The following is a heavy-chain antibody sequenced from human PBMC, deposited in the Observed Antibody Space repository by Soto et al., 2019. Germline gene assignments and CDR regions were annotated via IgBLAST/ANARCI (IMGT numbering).Heavy chain of an antibody. V-gene: IGHV3-53*01. CDR1: GLTVSSNY. Sequence: GGSLRLSCAASGLTVSSNYMGWVRQAPGKGLEWISVFYSDDTTYYADSVKGRFTISRDNSKNTLYLQMNSLRADDTALYYCARLARFSLDLWGQGTLVTVSS. D-gene: IGHD3-3*01. CDR2: FYSDDTT. CDR3: ARLARFSLDL. J-gene: IGHJ5*02.